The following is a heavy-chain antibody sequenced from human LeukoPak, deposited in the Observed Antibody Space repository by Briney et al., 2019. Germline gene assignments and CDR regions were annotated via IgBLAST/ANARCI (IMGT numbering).Heavy chain of an antibody. Sequence: ASVKVSCKASGYIFIGYYMHWVRQAPGQGLEWMGWINPSSGSTNYAQKFQGRVTMTRDTSISTAYMELSRLRSDDTAVYYCARAASIAAHFDYWGQGTLVTVSS. CDR2: INPSSGST. V-gene: IGHV1-2*02. D-gene: IGHD6-6*01. CDR3: ARAASIAAHFDY. J-gene: IGHJ4*02. CDR1: GYIFIGYY.